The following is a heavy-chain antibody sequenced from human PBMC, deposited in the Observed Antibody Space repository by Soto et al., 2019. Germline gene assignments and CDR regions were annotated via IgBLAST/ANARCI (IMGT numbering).Heavy chain of an antibody. J-gene: IGHJ4*02. CDR2: IKSKTDGGTT. Sequence: GGSLRLSCAASGFTFSNAWMSWVRQAPGKGLEWVGRIKSKTDGGTTDYAAPVKGRFTISRDDSKNTLYLQMNSLKTEDTAVYYCTTDIGGARILSYYFDYWGQGTLVTVSS. CDR1: GFTFSNAW. V-gene: IGHV3-15*01. D-gene: IGHD1-26*01. CDR3: TTDIGGARILSYYFDY.